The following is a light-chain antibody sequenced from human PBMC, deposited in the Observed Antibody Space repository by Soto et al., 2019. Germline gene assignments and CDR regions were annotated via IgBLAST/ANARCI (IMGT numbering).Light chain of an antibody. CDR3: NSYTSKSKGV. CDR2: EVS. CDR1: SSDVGGYNY. J-gene: IGLJ1*01. V-gene: IGLV2-14*01. Sequence: QSALTQPASVSGSPGQSITISCTGTSSDVGGYNYVSWYQQHPGKAPKLIIYEVSNRPSGVSTRFSGTKSGNTASLTISVLQAEDDADYYCNSYTSKSKGVFGTGTKVTIL.